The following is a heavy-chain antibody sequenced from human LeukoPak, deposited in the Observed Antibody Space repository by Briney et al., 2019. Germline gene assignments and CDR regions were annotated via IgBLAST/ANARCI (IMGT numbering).Heavy chain of an antibody. CDR1: GFTFDDYA. CDR2: ISWNSGSI. J-gene: IGHJ4*02. D-gene: IGHD4-23*01. V-gene: IGHV3-9*01. CDR3: AKDLYGGNVYYFDY. Sequence: GGSLRLSCAASGFTFDDYAMHWVRQAPGKGLEWVSGISWNSGSIGYAVSVKGRFTISRDNAKNSLYLQMNSLRAEDTALYYCAKDLYGGNVYYFDYWGQGTLVTVSS.